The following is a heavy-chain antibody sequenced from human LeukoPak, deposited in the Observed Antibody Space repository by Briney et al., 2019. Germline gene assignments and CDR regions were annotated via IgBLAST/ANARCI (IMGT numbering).Heavy chain of an antibody. CDR3: AREGSVDTAMGLQAFDI. J-gene: IGHJ3*02. D-gene: IGHD5-18*01. Sequence: GGSLRLSCAASGFTFSSYAMHWVRQAPGKGLEWVAVISYDGSNKYYADSVKGRFTISRGNSKNTLYLQMNSLRAEDTAVYYCAREGSVDTAMGLQAFDIWGQGTMVTVSS. CDR1: GFTFSSYA. V-gene: IGHV3-30-3*01. CDR2: ISYDGSNK.